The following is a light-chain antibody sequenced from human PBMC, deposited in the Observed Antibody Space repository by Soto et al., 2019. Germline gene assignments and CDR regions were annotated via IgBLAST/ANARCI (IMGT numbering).Light chain of an antibody. J-gene: IGKJ4*01. CDR1: QSVLYSSTNKSY. CDR2: WAS. CDR3: QQYYYTPLT. Sequence: DIEMTQSPDSLAVSLGERATINCKSSQSVLYSSTNKSYLAWYQQRLGQSPKLLIYWASTRESGVPDRFSGSGSGTDFTLTISSLQAEDVALYYCQQYYYTPLTFGGGTKVEIK. V-gene: IGKV4-1*01.